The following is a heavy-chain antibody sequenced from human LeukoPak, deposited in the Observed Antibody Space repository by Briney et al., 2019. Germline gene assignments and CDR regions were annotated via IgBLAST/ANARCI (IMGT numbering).Heavy chain of an antibody. CDR1: GGSISSGDYY. V-gene: IGHV4-30-4*01. D-gene: IGHD4-17*01. Sequence: PSETLSLTCTVSGGSISSGDYYWSWIRQPPGKGLEWIGYIYYSGSTYYNPSLKSRVTISVDTSKNQFSLKLSSVTAADTAVYYCAGTGTVTTTFDYWGQGTLVTVSS. CDR3: AGTGTVTTTFDY. CDR2: IYYSGST. J-gene: IGHJ4*02.